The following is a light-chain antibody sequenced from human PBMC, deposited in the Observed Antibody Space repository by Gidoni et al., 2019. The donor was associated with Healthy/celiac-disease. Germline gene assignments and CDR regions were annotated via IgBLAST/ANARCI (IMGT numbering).Light chain of an antibody. CDR1: QSLSSSY. J-gene: IGKJ1*01. CDR3: QQYGSHGT. CDR2: GAS. Sequence: EIVLTQSPGTLSLSPGERATLSCRASQSLSSSYLAGYQQKPGQAPRLLIYGASSRATGIPDRFSGSGSGTDFTLTISRLEPEDFAVYYCQQYGSHGTFGQGTKVEIK. V-gene: IGKV3-20*01.